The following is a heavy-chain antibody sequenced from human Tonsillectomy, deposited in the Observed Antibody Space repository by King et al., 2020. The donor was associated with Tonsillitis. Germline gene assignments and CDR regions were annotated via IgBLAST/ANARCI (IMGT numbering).Heavy chain of an antibody. Sequence: QLQESGPGLVKPSQTLSLTCTVSGGSISSGGYYWSWIRQHPGKGLEWFGYIYYSGSTYYNPSLKSRVTISVDTSKNQFSLKLSSVSAADTAVYYCARGIGGGWSLDAFDIWGQGTMVTVSS. V-gene: IGHV4-31*03. CDR2: IYYSGST. CDR3: ARGIGGGWSLDAFDI. CDR1: GGSISSGGYY. D-gene: IGHD3-16*01. J-gene: IGHJ3*02.